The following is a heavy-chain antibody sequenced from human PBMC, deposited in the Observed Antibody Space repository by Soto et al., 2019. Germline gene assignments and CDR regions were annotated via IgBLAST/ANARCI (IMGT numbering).Heavy chain of an antibody. CDR1: GGTFSSYA. CDR2: IIPIFGTA. J-gene: IGHJ3*02. Sequence: SVKVSCKASGGTFSSYAISWVRQAPGQGLEWMGGIIPIFGTANYAQKFQGRVTITADESTSTAYMELSSLRSEDTAVYYCAVPLKNYYDAFDIWGQGTMVTVSS. D-gene: IGHD1-7*01. V-gene: IGHV1-69*13. CDR3: AVPLKNYYDAFDI.